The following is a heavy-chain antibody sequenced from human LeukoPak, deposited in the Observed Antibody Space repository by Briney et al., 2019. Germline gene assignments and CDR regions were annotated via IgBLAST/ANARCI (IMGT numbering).Heavy chain of an antibody. CDR1: GFTFSDYY. J-gene: IGHJ4*02. CDR3: ARDWRAMTVAY. Sequence: GGSLRLSCAASGFTFSDYYMSWIRQAPGKGLEWVSYISSSGSTIYYADSVKGRFIISRDDAKKSVYLQMNSLRAEDTAVYYCARDWRAMTVAYWGQGTLVTVFS. CDR2: ISSSGSTI. V-gene: IGHV3-11*04. D-gene: IGHD4/OR15-4a*01.